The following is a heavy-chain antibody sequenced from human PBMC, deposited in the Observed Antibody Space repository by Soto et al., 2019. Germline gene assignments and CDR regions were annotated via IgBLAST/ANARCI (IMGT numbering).Heavy chain of an antibody. D-gene: IGHD6-13*01. CDR3: AKVLPYSSRWYNAFDI. Sequence: GGSLRLSCAASGFTFSSYAMSWVRQAPGKGLEWVSAISGSGGSTYYADSVKGRFTISRDNSKNTLYLQMNSPRAEDTAVYYCAKVLPYSSRWYNAFDIWGQGTMVTVSS. CDR1: GFTFSSYA. CDR2: ISGSGGST. V-gene: IGHV3-23*01. J-gene: IGHJ3*02.